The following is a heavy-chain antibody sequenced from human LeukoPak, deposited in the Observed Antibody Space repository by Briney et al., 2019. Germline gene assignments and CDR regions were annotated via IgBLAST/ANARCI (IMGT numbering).Heavy chain of an antibody. Sequence: ASVEVSCKASGYTFTGYYMHWVRQAPGQGLEWMGWINPNSGGTNYAQKFQGRVTMTRDTSISTAYMELSRLRSDDTAVYYCARARLYYYGSGSYLYWGQGTLVTVSS. J-gene: IGHJ4*02. V-gene: IGHV1-2*02. CDR2: INPNSGGT. CDR1: GYTFTGYY. D-gene: IGHD3-10*01. CDR3: ARARLYYYGSGSYLY.